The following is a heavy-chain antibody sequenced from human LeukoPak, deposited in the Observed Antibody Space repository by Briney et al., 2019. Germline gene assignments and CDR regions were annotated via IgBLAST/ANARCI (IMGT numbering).Heavy chain of an antibody. CDR1: GFTFSVYS. D-gene: IGHD3-16*01. Sequence: GGSLRLSCAASGFTFSVYSMNWVRQPPGMGLEWVSYITSNSAAIQYADSVKGRFTISRDNAKNSLSLQMNSLRDEDTAVYYCARSVGGHFDYWGQGMLVTVSS. CDR2: ITSNSAAI. V-gene: IGHV3-48*02. CDR3: ARSVGGHFDY. J-gene: IGHJ4*02.